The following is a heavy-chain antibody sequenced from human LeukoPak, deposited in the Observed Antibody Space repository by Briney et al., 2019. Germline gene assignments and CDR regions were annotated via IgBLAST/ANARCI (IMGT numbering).Heavy chain of an antibody. J-gene: IGHJ3*02. CDR1: GGTFSSYA. Sequence: GSSVTVSCKASGGTFSSYAISWVRQAPGQGLEWMGGIIPIFGTANYAQKFQGRVTITADEPTSTAYMELSSLRSEDTAVYYCAREGDGYRQDAFDIWGQGTMVTVSS. CDR2: IIPIFGTA. V-gene: IGHV1-69*01. D-gene: IGHD5-24*01. CDR3: AREGDGYRQDAFDI.